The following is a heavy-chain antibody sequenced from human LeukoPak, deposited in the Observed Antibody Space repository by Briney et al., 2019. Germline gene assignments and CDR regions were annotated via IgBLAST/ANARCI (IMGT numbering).Heavy chain of an antibody. D-gene: IGHD3-9*01. Sequence: GGSLRLSCATSGFTFSSYWMSWVRQAPGKGLEWVANIKQDGSEKHYVDSVKGRFTISRDNAKNSLYLQMNSLRAEDTAVYYCAISYITISGIDYWGQGTLVTVSS. CDR2: IKQDGSEK. V-gene: IGHV3-7*01. CDR1: GFTFSSYW. J-gene: IGHJ4*02. CDR3: AISYITISGIDY.